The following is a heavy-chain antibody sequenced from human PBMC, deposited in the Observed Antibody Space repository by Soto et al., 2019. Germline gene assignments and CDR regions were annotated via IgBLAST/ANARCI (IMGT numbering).Heavy chain of an antibody. D-gene: IGHD3-22*01. V-gene: IGHV3-30-3*01. CDR3: ARVDDSSGYAGTFHH. J-gene: IGHJ1*01. CDR1: GFIFSSYV. CDR2: ISNDDNK. Sequence: QVQLVESGGDVVQPGRSLRLSCAASGFIFSSYVIHWVRQGPGKGLEWVALISNDDNKHYADSVKDRFTISRDNSKNKVDLEMNSLRAEDTGIYYCARVDDSSGYAGTFHHWGQGTLVTVSP.